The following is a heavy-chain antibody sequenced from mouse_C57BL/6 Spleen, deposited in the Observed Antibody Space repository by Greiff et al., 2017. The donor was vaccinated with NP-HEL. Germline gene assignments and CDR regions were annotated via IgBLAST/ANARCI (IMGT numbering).Heavy chain of an antibody. D-gene: IGHD4-1*01. V-gene: IGHV1-69*01. CDR3: ATGTFDY. CDR2: IDPSDSYT. Sequence: VKLQESGAELVMPGASVKLSCKASGYTFTSYWMHWVKQRPGQGLEWIGEIDPSDSYTNYNQKFKGKSTLTVDKSSSTAYMQLSSLTSEDSAVYYCATGTFDYWGQGTTLTVSS. CDR1: GYTFTSYW. J-gene: IGHJ2*01.